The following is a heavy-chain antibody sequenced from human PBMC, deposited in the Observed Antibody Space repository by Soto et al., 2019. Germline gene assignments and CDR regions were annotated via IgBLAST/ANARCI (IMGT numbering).Heavy chain of an antibody. CDR1: GYTFTSYG. CDR3: AADPRDYYYAMDV. Sequence: ASVKVSCKASGYTFTSYGMHWVRQAPGQRLEWMGWINAGNGNTKYSQKFQGRVTITRDMSTSTVFVELSSLRSEDTAVYYCAADPRDYYYAMDVWGQGTTVTVSS. CDR2: INAGNGNT. J-gene: IGHJ6*02. V-gene: IGHV1-3*01.